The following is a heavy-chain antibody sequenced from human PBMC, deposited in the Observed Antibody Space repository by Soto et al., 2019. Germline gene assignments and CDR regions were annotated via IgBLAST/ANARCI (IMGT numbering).Heavy chain of an antibody. Sequence: EVQLVESGGGLVKPGGSLRLSCAASGFTFSSYSMNWVRQAPGKGLEWVSSISSSSSYIYYADSVKGRFTISRDNAKNSLYLQMNSLRAEDTAVYYCARDLIGVVVPAAMPPSNYYYGMDVWGQGTTVTVSS. CDR3: ARDLIGVVVPAAMPPSNYYYGMDV. V-gene: IGHV3-21*01. CDR1: GFTFSSYS. J-gene: IGHJ6*02. D-gene: IGHD2-2*01. CDR2: ISSSSSYI.